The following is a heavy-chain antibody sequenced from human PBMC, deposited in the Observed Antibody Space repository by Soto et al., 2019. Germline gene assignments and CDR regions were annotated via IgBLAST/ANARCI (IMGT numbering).Heavy chain of an antibody. V-gene: IGHV1-18*01. CDR2: ISAYNGNT. CDR3: ERHGDCISTSGYQTQPGQWDDVWSGYHLSYYYYGMDV. J-gene: IGHJ6*02. CDR1: GYTFTSYG. Sequence: QVQLVQSGAEVKKPGASVKVSCKASGYTFTSYGISWVRQAPGQGLEWMGWISAYNGNTNYAQKLQGRVTMTTDTPPRTADMERRRLRSDETAVYYCERHGDCISTSGYQTQPGQWDDVWSGYHLSYYYYGMDVWGQGTTVTVSS. D-gene: IGHD2-2*01.